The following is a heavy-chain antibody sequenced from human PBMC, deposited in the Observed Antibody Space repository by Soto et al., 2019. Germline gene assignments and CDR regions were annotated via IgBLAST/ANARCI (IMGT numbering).Heavy chain of an antibody. J-gene: IGHJ5*02. CDR1: GFTFSSYW. CDR3: ARARELLWFGELRPWFDP. CDR2: INSDGSST. Sequence: VGSLRLSCAASGFTFSSYWMHWVRQAPGKGLVWVSRINSDGSSTSYADSVKGRFTISRDNAKNTLYLQMNSLRAEDTAVYYCARARELLWFGELRPWFDPWGQGTLVTVSS. D-gene: IGHD3-10*01. V-gene: IGHV3-74*01.